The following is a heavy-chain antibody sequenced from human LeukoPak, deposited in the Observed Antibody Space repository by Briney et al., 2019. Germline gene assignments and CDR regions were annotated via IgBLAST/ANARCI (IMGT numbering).Heavy chain of an antibody. D-gene: IGHD3-9*01. Sequence: GGSLRLSCTASGFTFGDYAMSWVRQAPGKGLEWVGFIRSKAYGGTTEYAASVKGRFTISRDDSKSIAYLQMNSLKTEDTAVYYCTRADGVTGFWSQGTLVTVSS. CDR1: GFTFGDYA. J-gene: IGHJ4*02. CDR2: IRSKAYGGTT. V-gene: IGHV3-49*04. CDR3: TRADGVTGF.